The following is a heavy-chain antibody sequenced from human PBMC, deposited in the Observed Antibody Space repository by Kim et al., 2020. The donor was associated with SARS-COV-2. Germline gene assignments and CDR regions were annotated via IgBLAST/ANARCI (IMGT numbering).Heavy chain of an antibody. CDR1: GGSISSGGYY. CDR2: IYYSGST. Sequence: SETLSLTCTVSGGSISSGGYYWSWIRQHPGKGLEWIGYIYYSGSTYYNPSLKSRVTISVDTSKNQFSLKLSSVTAADTAVYYCARERVAVVVATNWFDPWGQGTLFTVST. CDR3: ARERVAVVVATNWFDP. V-gene: IGHV4-31*03. J-gene: IGHJ5*02. D-gene: IGHD2-15*01.